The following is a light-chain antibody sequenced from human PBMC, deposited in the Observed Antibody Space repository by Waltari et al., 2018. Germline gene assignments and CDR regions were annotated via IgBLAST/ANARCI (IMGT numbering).Light chain of an antibody. CDR2: IAS. J-gene: IGKJ1*01. CDR3: QQSYNFPRT. Sequence: DIQMTQSPSSLSASVGDRVTITCRASQSISSYLNWYLQKPGQAPTLLINIASTLQNGVPSRLSGSGSGTDFTLTSSSLQPEDFATYYCQQSYNFPRTFGQGTKVENK. CDR1: QSISSY. V-gene: IGKV1-39*01.